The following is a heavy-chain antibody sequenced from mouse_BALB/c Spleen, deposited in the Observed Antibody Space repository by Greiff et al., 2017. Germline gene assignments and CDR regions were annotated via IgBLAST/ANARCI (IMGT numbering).Heavy chain of an antibody. CDR1: GFSLTDYG. CDR2: IWGGGST. V-gene: IGHV2-6-5*01. CDR3: AKQQYYGNYLYAMDY. D-gene: IGHD2-1*01. J-gene: IGHJ4*01. Sequence: VKLQESGPGLVAPSQSLSITCTVSGFSLTDYGVSWIRQPPGKGLEWLGVIWGGGSTYYNSALKSRLSISKDNSKSQVFLKMNSLQTDDTAMYYCAKQQYYGNYLYAMDYWGQGTSVTVSS.